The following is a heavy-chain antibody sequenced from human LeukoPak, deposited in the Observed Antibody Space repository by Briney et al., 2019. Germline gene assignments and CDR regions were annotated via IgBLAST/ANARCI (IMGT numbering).Heavy chain of an antibody. V-gene: IGHV4-34*01. CDR1: GGSFSGYY. CDR3: AREGLSYGYFDY. J-gene: IGHJ4*02. Sequence: SETLSLTCAVYGGSFSGYYWSWIRQPPGKGLEWIGEINHSGSTNYNPSLKSRVTISVDTSKNQFSLKLSSVTAADTAVYYYAREGLSYGYFDYWGQGTLVTVSS. CDR2: INHSGST. D-gene: IGHD5-18*01.